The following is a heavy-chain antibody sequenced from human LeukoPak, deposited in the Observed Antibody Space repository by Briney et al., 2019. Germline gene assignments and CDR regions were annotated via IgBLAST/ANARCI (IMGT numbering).Heavy chain of an antibody. V-gene: IGHV1-46*01. J-gene: IGHJ6*02. CDR2: INPSGGST. CDR1: GYTFTSYY. D-gene: IGHD6-13*01. Sequence: GASVKVSWKASGYTFTSYYMHWVRQAPGQGLEWMGIINPSGGSTSYAQKFQGRVTMTRDTSTSTVYMELSSLRSEDTAVYYCARDRGRSWYPYYYYYYGMDVWGQGTTVTVSS. CDR3: ARDRGRSWYPYYYYYYGMDV.